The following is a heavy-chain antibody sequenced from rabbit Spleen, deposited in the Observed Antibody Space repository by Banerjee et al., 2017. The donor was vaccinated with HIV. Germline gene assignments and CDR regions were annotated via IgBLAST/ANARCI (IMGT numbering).Heavy chain of an antibody. J-gene: IGHJ5*01. CDR3: ARDPIVVTGVSYDL. D-gene: IGHD4-1*01. V-gene: IGHV1S45*01. CDR2: IYAGSSGST. CDR1: GFSFSGSDW. Sequence: QEQLEESGGDLVKPEGSLTLTCTASGFSFSGSDWIYWVRQAPGKGLEWIACIYAGSSGSTSYASWAKGRFTISKTSSTTVTLQMTSLTAADTATYFCARDPIVVTGVSYDLWGQGTLVTVS.